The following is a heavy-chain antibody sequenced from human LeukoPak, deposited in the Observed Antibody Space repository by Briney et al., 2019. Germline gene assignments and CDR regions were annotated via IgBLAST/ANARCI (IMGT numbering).Heavy chain of an antibody. V-gene: IGHV1-69*05. J-gene: IGHJ4*02. D-gene: IGHD4-23*01. CDR1: GGTFSSYA. CDR2: IIPIFGTA. CDR3: ARGDYRVVTRFDY. Sequence: ASVKVSCKASGGTFSSYAISWVRQAPGQGLEWMGGIIPIFGTANYAQKFQVRVTITTDESTSTAYMELSSLRSEDTAVYYCARGDYRVVTRFDYWGQGTLVTVSS.